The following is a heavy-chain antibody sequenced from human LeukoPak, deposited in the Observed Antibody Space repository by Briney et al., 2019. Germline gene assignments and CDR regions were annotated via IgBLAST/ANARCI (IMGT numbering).Heavy chain of an antibody. CDR2: INSDGSST. Sequence: GGSLRLSCAASGFTFSNYAMRWVRQAPGKGLVWVSRINSDGSSTNDADSVKGRFTMFRDNAKNTLYLQMNSLRAEDTAVYYCARCRPDWGMDVWGKGTTVTVSS. D-gene: IGHD3-16*01. V-gene: IGHV3-74*01. CDR3: ARCRPDWGMDV. CDR1: GFTFSNYA. J-gene: IGHJ6*03.